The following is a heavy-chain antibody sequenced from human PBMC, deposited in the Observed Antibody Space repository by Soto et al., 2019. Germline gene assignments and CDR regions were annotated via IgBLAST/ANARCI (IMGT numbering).Heavy chain of an antibody. V-gene: IGHV2-5*01. Sequence: SGPTLVNPTQTLTLTCAFSGFSLSTSGVGVGWIRQPPGKALEWLALIYWNDDKRYSPSLKSRLTITKDTSKNQVVLTMTNMDPVDTATYYCAHSRDYDSSGYYRRDYFDYWGQGTLVTVSS. CDR3: AHSRDYDSSGYYRRDYFDY. J-gene: IGHJ4*02. CDR1: GFSLSTSGVG. CDR2: IYWNDDK. D-gene: IGHD3-22*01.